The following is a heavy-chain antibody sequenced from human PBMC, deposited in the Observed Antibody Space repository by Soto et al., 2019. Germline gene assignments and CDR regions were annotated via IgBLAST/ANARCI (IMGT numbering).Heavy chain of an antibody. CDR2: INPNSGGT. J-gene: IGHJ4*02. D-gene: IGHD6-19*01. Sequence: GASVKVSCNASGYTFTGYYMHWVRQAPGQGLEWMGWINPNSGGTNYAQKFQGRVTMTRDTSISTPYMELSRLRSDDTAVYYCARDRESSGCPDYWGQGTLVTVSS. CDR3: ARDRESSGCPDY. V-gene: IGHV1-2*02. CDR1: GYTFTGYY.